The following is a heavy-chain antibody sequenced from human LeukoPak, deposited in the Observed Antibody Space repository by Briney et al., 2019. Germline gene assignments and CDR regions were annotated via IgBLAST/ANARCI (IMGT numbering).Heavy chain of an antibody. CDR3: ARSLAGYYGSGSYYKWDYFDY. Sequence: SETLSLTCTVSGGSISSYYWSWIRQPAGKGLEWIGRIYISGSTNYNPSLKSRVTMSVDTSKNQFSLKLSSVTAADTAVYYCARSLAGYYGSGSYYKWDYFDYWGQGTLVTVSS. D-gene: IGHD3-10*01. CDR2: IYISGST. J-gene: IGHJ4*02. CDR1: GGSISSYY. V-gene: IGHV4-4*07.